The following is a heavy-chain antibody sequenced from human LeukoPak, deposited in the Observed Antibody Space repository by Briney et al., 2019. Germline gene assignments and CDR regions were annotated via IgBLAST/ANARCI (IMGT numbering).Heavy chain of an antibody. CDR2: INHSGST. Sequence: SETLSLTCAVYGGSFSGYYWSWIRRPPGKGLEWIGEINHSGSTNYNPSLKSRVTISVDTSKNQFSLKLSSVTAADTAVYYCARSGYSSGWPLDYYYMDVWGKGTTVTISS. CDR1: GGSFSGYY. V-gene: IGHV4-34*01. J-gene: IGHJ6*03. CDR3: ARSGYSSGWPLDYYYMDV. D-gene: IGHD6-19*01.